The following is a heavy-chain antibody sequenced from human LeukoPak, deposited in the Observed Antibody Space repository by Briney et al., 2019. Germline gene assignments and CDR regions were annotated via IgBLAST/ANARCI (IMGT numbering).Heavy chain of an antibody. CDR3: AKDQATQFGHLTFRYYYYGMDV. D-gene: IGHD3-10*01. CDR1: GFTFSSYG. Sequence: PGRSLRLSCAASGFTFSSYGMHWVRQAPGKGLEWVAVISYDGSNKYYADSVKGRFTISRDNSKNTLYLQMNSLRAEDTAVYYCAKDQATQFGHLTFRYYYYGMDVWGKGTTVTVSS. J-gene: IGHJ6*04. V-gene: IGHV3-30*18. CDR2: ISYDGSNK.